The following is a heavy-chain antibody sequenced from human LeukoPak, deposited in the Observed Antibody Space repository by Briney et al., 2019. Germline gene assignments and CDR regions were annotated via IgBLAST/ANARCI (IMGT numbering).Heavy chain of an antibody. V-gene: IGHV4-38-2*02. Sequence: SETLSLTCTVSGYSISGGYYWGWIRQPPGKGLEWIGSIHHGGSTYCDPSLNSRITISVDTSKNQFSLKLSSVTAADTAVYYCARGGGTGWYLDFDYWGQGTLVTVSS. CDR2: IHHGGST. CDR1: GYSISGGYY. J-gene: IGHJ4*02. D-gene: IGHD6-19*01. CDR3: ARGGGTGWYLDFDY.